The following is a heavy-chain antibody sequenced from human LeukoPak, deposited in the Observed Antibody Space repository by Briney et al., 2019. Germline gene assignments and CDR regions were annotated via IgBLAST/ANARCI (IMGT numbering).Heavy chain of an antibody. CDR1: GFTFSSYE. Sequence: PGGSLRLSCAASGFTFSSYEMNWVRQAPGKGLEWVSSISSSSSYIYYADSVKGRFTISRDNAKNSLYLQMNSLRAEDTAVYYCARDRSNIQLWFPSWWDYWGQGTLVTVSS. CDR3: ARDRSNIQLWFPSWWDY. CDR2: ISSSSSYI. J-gene: IGHJ4*02. D-gene: IGHD5-18*01. V-gene: IGHV3-21*01.